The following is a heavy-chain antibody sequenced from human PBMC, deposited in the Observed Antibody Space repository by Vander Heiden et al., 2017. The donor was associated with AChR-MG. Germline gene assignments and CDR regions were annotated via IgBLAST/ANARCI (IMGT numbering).Heavy chain of an antibody. CDR3: AKDGGSGSYYNGPAWRYFDY. CDR1: GFTFSSHG. CDR2: ISYDGSNK. V-gene: IGHV3-30*18. D-gene: IGHD3-10*01. J-gene: IGHJ4*02. Sequence: QVQLVESGGGVVQPGRSLRLSCAASGFTFSSHGMHGVRQAPGKGLEWVAVISYDGSNKYYADSVKGRFTISRDNSKNTLYLQMNSLRAEDTAVYYCAKDGGSGSYYNGPAWRYFDYWGQGTLVTVSS.